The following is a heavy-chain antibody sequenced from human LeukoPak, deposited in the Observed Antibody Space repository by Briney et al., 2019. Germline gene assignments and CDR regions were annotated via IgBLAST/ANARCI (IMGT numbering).Heavy chain of an antibody. CDR1: GFTFSGYW. V-gene: IGHV3-7*01. D-gene: IGHD3-22*01. CDR3: ATSDDSSGSD. J-gene: IGHJ4*02. CDR2: INLDGSVI. Sequence: WGSLRLSCAASGFTFSGYWMSWVRQAPGKGLEWVANINLDGSVIHYVDSAKGRFTISRDNAKNSLYLQMNYLRAEDTALYYCATSDDSSGSDWGQGTLVTVSS.